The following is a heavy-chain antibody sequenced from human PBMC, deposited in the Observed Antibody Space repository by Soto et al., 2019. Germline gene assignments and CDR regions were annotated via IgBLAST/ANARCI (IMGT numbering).Heavy chain of an antibody. V-gene: IGHV3-33*01. CDR1: GFTFSSYG. Sequence: QVQLVESGGGVVQPGRSLRLSCAASGFTFSSYGMHWVRQAPGKGLEWVAVIWYDGSNKYYADSVKGRFTISRDNSKNTLYLQMNSLRAEGTAVYYCARVMGSSSSAFDYWGQGTLVTVSS. CDR3: ARVMGSSSSAFDY. J-gene: IGHJ4*02. D-gene: IGHD6-6*01. CDR2: IWYDGSNK.